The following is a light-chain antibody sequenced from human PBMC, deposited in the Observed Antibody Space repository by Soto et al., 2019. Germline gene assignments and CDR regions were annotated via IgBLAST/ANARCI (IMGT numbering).Light chain of an antibody. CDR3: QQRNNWPPGT. CDR2: DAS. Sequence: EIVLTQSPATLSLSPGERATLSCRASQSIGSYLSWYQQKPGQAPRLLIYDASTRAAAITPRFSGSGSGTDFTLTISSLVAAEFVVYFCQQRNNWPPGTFGGGTKVEIK. V-gene: IGKV3-11*01. J-gene: IGKJ4*01. CDR1: QSIGSY.